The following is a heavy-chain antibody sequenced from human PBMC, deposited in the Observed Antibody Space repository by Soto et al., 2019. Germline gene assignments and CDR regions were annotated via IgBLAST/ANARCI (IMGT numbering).Heavy chain of an antibody. V-gene: IGHV4-59*01. J-gene: IGHJ3*02. CDR3: ARGRGGTYDAFNI. D-gene: IGHD1-26*01. CDR2: IFYSGTT. Sequence: PSENLSLTCGVSGGSISNYFWSWIRQPPGKGLEWIGYIFYSGTTNYNPSLKGRVTMSVDTSNNRFSLKLTSVTAADTAVYYCARGRGGTYDAFNIWGQGTMVTVSS. CDR1: GGSISNYF.